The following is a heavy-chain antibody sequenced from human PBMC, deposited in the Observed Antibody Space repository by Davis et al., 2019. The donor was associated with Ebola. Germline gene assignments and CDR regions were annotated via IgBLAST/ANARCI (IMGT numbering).Heavy chain of an antibody. J-gene: IGHJ4*02. Sequence: PGGSLRLSCAASGFTFSSYWMHWVRQAPGKGLEWVAVVSYDGSDQYYADSVKGRFTISRDNYKNTVYLQMNSLRAEDTAVYYCAKSVEWERSFDFWGQGTLVTVSS. D-gene: IGHD1-26*01. CDR3: AKSVEWERSFDF. V-gene: IGHV3-30*18. CDR2: VSYDGSDQ. CDR1: GFTFSSYW.